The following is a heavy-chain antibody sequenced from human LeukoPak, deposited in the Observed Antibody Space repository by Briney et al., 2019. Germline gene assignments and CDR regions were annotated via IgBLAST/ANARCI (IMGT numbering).Heavy chain of an antibody. D-gene: IGHD3-3*01. CDR2: IYAGGNT. J-gene: IGHJ4*02. V-gene: IGHV4-4*07. Sequence: PSETLSLTCTVSGGSISFYYWGWIRQSAGKGLEWIGRIYAGGNTNYNPSLKSRATLSIDTSKNQFSLMLTSVTAADTAIYYCARDSRYHDFWTGYVDYWGQGILVTVSS. CDR3: ARDSRYHDFWTGYVDY. CDR1: GGSISFYY.